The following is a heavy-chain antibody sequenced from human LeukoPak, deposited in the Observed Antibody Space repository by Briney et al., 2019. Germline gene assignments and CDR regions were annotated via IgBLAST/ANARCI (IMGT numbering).Heavy chain of an antibody. D-gene: IGHD6-13*01. CDR1: GGSFSGYY. Sequence: PSETLSLTCAVYGGSFSGYYWNWIRQPPGKGLEWIGEINHSGSTNYNPSLKSRVTISVDTSKNQFSLKLSSVTAADTAVYYCARARGSSWYPVYWFDPWGQGTLVTVSS. J-gene: IGHJ5*02. CDR3: ARARGSSWYPVYWFDP. V-gene: IGHV4-34*01. CDR2: INHSGST.